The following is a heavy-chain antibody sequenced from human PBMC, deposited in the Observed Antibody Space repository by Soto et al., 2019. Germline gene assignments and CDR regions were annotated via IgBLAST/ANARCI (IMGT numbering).Heavy chain of an antibody. Sequence: PGGSLRLSCAASGFTFSSYSMNWVRQAPGKGLEWVSSISSSSSYIYYADSVKGRFTISRDNAKNSLYLQMNSLRAEDTAVYYCAREGLVGYSGCEIPSDDYYYYGMDVWGQGTTVTVSS. CDR3: AREGLVGYSGCEIPSDDYYYYGMDV. V-gene: IGHV3-21*01. CDR2: ISSSSSYI. D-gene: IGHD5-12*01. J-gene: IGHJ6*02. CDR1: GFTFSSYS.